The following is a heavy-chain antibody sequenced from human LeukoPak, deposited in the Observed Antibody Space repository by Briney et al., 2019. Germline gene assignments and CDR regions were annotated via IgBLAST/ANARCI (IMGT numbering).Heavy chain of an antibody. J-gene: IGHJ3*02. CDR2: ISTRSTYI. CDR3: ARGDVLLWFGESPGAFDI. V-gene: IGHV3-21*01. D-gene: IGHD3-10*01. Sequence: GGSLRLSCAASGFTFSSYSMNWVRQAPGKGLEWVSSISTRSTYIYYADSVKGRFTISRDNAKNSLYLQMNTLRAEDTAVYYCARGDVLLWFGESPGAFDIWGQETMVTVSS. CDR1: GFTFSSYS.